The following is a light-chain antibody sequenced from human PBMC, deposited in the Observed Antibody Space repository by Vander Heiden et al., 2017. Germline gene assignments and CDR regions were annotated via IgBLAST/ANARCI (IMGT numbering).Light chain of an antibody. CDR3: MQARHTPWT. CDR1: QSLLQTNGYSH. V-gene: IGKV2-28*01. J-gene: IGKJ1*01. Sequence: DIVMTQSPLSLPVTPGESASLSCRSSQSLLQTNGYSHLEWYLQTPGQSPQLLISLGSIRASGVPDRFTGSASGTDFILKISRVEAEDAGVYFCMQARHTPWTFGQGTKVEIK. CDR2: LGS.